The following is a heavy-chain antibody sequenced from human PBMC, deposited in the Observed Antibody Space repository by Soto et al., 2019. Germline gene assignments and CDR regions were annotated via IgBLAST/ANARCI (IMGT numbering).Heavy chain of an antibody. D-gene: IGHD3-10*01. Sequence: EVQLVESGGGLVQPGGSLSLSCAASGFTVSSNYMTWVRQAPGKGLEWVSNIYSGGTTSYADSVKGRFTISRANSKNTPFLQMNSLRDDDTAVYYCASGASGNYRWGQGTLVTV. J-gene: IGHJ4*02. CDR1: GFTVSSNY. V-gene: IGHV3-66*01. CDR3: ASGASGNYR. CDR2: IYSGGTT.